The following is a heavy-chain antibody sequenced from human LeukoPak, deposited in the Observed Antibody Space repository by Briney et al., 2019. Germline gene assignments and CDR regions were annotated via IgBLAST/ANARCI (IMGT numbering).Heavy chain of an antibody. J-gene: IGHJ4*02. V-gene: IGHV3-66*01. CDR2: INSGGST. CDR3: ARDLAYYGSGKQNY. D-gene: IGHD3-10*01. Sequence: GGSLRLSCAASGFTVSSNHMSWVRQAPGKGLEWVSVINSGGSTYYADSVKGRFTIPRDNSKNTLYLQMNSLRAEDTAVYYCARDLAYYGSGKQNYWGQGTLVTVSS. CDR1: GFTVSSNH.